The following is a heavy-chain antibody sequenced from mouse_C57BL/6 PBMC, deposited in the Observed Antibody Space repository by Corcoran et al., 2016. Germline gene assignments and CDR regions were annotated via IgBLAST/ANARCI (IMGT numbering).Heavy chain of an antibody. CDR1: GYTFTTYG. V-gene: IGHV9-3*01. J-gene: IGHJ3*01. CDR2: INTYSGVP. D-gene: IGHD2-4*01. CDR3: AREGYDYADGPWVAY. Sequence: QIQLVQSGPELKKPGETVKISCKASGYTFTTYGMSWVKQAPGKGLKWMGWINTYSGVPTYADDFKGRFAFSLETSASTAYLQINNLKNEDTATYFCAREGYDYADGPWVAYWGQGTLVTVSA.